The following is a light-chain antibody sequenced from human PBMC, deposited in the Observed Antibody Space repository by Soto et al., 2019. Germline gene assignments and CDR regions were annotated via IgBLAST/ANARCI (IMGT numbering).Light chain of an antibody. CDR3: AAWDDSLNGFYV. J-gene: IGLJ1*01. V-gene: IGLV1-44*01. Sequence: QSVLTQPPSASGTPGQRVTISCSGSSSNIGSNTVNWYQQLPGTAPKLLIYNNNQRPSGVPDRISGSKSGTSASLAIGGLQSEDEADYYCAAWDDSLNGFYVFGTGTKVT. CDR1: SSNIGSNT. CDR2: NNN.